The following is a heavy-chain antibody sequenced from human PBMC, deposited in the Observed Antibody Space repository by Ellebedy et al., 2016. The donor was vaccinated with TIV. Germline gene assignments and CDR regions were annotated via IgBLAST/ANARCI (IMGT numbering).Heavy chain of an antibody. CDR1: GFTVSSKY. Sequence: GESLKISXAASGFTVSSKYMSWVRQAPGKGLEWVSLINIGSNTYYADSVKGRFTISRDNSKNTLYIQMNSLSAEDTAVYYCARDRRSSSSAFDIWGQGTMVIVPS. D-gene: IGHD6-13*01. V-gene: IGHV3-53*01. CDR3: ARDRRSSSSAFDI. CDR2: INIGSNT. J-gene: IGHJ3*02.